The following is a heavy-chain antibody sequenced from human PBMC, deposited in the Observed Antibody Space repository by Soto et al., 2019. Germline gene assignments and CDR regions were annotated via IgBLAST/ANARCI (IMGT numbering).Heavy chain of an antibody. Sequence: QVQLEQSAPEVKKPGASVKVSCKASGYTFTTYGISWVRQAPGQGLEWMGWINPHNGNTNYAQNLQGRVIMTADTSRSPAYMELRSLRSDDTAVYYCTRGGSAPYYYYGMDAWGQGTTVTVSS. CDR2: INPHNGNT. J-gene: IGHJ6*02. V-gene: IGHV1-18*01. CDR3: TRGGSAPYYYYGMDA. CDR1: GYTFTTYG. D-gene: IGHD3-10*01.